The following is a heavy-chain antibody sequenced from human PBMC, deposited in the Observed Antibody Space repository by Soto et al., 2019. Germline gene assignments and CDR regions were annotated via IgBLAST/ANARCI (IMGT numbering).Heavy chain of an antibody. Sequence: GGSQRLSSAASGVDARVNGMTWVRQAPGKGLEWVSAINSAGSTFYADSVKGRFTISRDNSKNTLYLQMNSLRVEDTAMYYCVRENYYYGMDVWGQGTTVTVSS. V-gene: IGHV3-66*01. CDR1: GVDARVNG. J-gene: IGHJ6*02. CDR3: VRENYYYGMDV. CDR2: INSAGST.